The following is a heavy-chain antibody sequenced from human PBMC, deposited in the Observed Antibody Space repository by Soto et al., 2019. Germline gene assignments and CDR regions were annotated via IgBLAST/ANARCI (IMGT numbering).Heavy chain of an antibody. Sequence: TLSLTCTVSGGSIISGYWSWIRQPPGKGLEWIGYISYSGNTNYNPSLKSRVTMSVDTPKNQFSLRLSSVTTADTAVYYCAGLRGYAGSPIDYWGQGTLVTVSS. V-gene: IGHV4-59*01. J-gene: IGHJ4*02. CDR2: ISYSGNT. CDR3: AGLRGYAGSPIDY. CDR1: GGSIISGY. D-gene: IGHD2-15*01.